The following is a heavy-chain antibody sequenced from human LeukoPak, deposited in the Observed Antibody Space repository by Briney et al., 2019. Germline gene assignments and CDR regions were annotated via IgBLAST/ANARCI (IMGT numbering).Heavy chain of an antibody. CDR2: IYHSGST. J-gene: IGHJ5*02. CDR3: ARGRGYNWFDP. Sequence: SQTLSLTCTVSGGSISSGGYYWSWIRQHPGKGLEWIGYIYHSGSTYYNPSLKSRLTMSVDTSKNQFSLKLSSVTAADTAVYYCARGRGYNWFDPWGQGTLVTVSS. V-gene: IGHV4-31*03. CDR1: GGSISSGGYY. D-gene: IGHD3-10*01.